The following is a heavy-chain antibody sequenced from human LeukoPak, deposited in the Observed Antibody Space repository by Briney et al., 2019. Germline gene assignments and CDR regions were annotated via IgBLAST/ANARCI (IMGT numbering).Heavy chain of an antibody. CDR1: GGSFSGYY. CDR2: INHSGST. J-gene: IGHJ4*02. V-gene: IGHV4-34*01. D-gene: IGHD3-22*01. Sequence: SETLSLTCAVYGGSFSGYYWSWIRQPPGKGLEWIGEINHSGSTNYNPSLKSRVTISVDTSKNQFSLKLSSVTAADTAVYYCARGDYYDSSGYYYGHYFDYWGQGTLVTVSS. CDR3: ARGDYYDSSGYYYGHYFDY.